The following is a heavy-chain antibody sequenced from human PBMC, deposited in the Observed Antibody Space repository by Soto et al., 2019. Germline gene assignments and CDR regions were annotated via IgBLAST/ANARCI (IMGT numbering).Heavy chain of an antibody. Sequence: NPSETLSLTCSVSGASLSSGGYSWSWFRRPPGKALEWIAYVYYGGTASYNPSLKSRVTISVDSSKNQFSLTVKSVTAADTAAYLCARGNPQLRRVFDFWGRGTQVTVSS. CDR1: GASLSSGGYS. CDR2: VYYGGTA. D-gene: IGHD3-10*01. J-gene: IGHJ4*02. V-gene: IGHV4-30-2*01. CDR3: ARGNPQLRRVFDF.